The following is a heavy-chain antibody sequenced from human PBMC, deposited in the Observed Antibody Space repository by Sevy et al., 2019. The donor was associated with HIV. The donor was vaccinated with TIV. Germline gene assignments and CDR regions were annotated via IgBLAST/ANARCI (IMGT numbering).Heavy chain of an antibody. CDR2: ISWNSGSI. Sequence: GGSLRLSSAASGFTFDDYAMLWVRQAPGKALEWVSGISWNSGSIGYADSVKGRFTISRDNAKNSLYLQMNSLRPDDTAFYYCAKEGRIAAAGRGYYFDYWGQGTLVTVSS. CDR3: AKEGRIAAAGRGYYFDY. D-gene: IGHD6-13*01. CDR1: GFTFDDYA. J-gene: IGHJ4*02. V-gene: IGHV3-9*01.